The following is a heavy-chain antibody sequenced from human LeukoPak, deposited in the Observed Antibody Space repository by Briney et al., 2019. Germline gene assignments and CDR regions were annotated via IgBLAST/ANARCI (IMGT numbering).Heavy chain of an antibody. CDR3: AKDTSRSSNYYFDY. V-gene: IGHV3-23*01. CDR2: ISGSGGST. J-gene: IGHJ4*02. Sequence: GGSMRLACAASGFTFSSYAMSWVRQPQGKGLERVSAISGSGGSTYYAESVEGRFTISRDNSKNPLYLQMNSLKAEDTAVYYCAKDTSRSSNYYFDYWGRGTLDTVPS. D-gene: IGHD2/OR15-2a*01. CDR1: GFTFSSYA.